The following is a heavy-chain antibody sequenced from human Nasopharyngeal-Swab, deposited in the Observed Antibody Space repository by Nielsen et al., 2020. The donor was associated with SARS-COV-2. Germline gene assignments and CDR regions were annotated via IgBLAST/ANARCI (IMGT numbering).Heavy chain of an antibody. Sequence: GESLKISCAASGFTFSSYAMHWVRQAPGKGLEWVAVISYDGSNKYYADSVKGRFTISRDNSKNTLYLQMNSLRAEDTAVYYCARDPRGLWDSYGMDVWGQGTTVTVFS. V-gene: IGHV3-30*04. D-gene: IGHD1-26*01. J-gene: IGHJ6*02. CDR3: ARDPRGLWDSYGMDV. CDR2: ISYDGSNK. CDR1: GFTFSSYA.